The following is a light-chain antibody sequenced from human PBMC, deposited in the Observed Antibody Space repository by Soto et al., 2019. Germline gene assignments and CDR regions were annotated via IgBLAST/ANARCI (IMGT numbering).Light chain of an antibody. J-gene: IGLJ2*01. CDR1: SPNIGTYY. Sequence: QSVLTQPPSVSAAPGQKVTISCSGSSPNIGTYYVSWYQHLPGTAPKLLICDNNKRPSGIPDRFSGSKSGTSATLGITGLQTGDEADYYCGTWDSSLSAVLFGGGTKLTVL. V-gene: IGLV1-51*01. CDR3: GTWDSSLSAVL. CDR2: DNN.